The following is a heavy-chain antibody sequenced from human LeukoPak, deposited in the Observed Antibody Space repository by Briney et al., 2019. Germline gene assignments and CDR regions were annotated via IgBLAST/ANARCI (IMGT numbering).Heavy chain of an antibody. V-gene: IGHV4-39*01. J-gene: IGHJ4*02. CDR1: GGSISGSNYY. CDR2: IYYSGST. CDR3: AEGSIAAAGTGGFDY. Sequence: SETLSLTCTVSGGSISGSNYYWGGIRQPPGKGLEWIGSIYYSGSTYYNPSLKSRVTIFVDTSKNQFSLKVRSVTAADTAVYYCAEGSIAAAGTGGFDYWGQGTLVTVSS. D-gene: IGHD6-13*01.